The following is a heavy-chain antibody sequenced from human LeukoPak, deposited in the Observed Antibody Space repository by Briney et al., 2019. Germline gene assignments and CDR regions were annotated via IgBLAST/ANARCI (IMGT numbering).Heavy chain of an antibody. CDR2: IYYSGST. V-gene: IGHV4-59*12. J-gene: IGHJ4*02. Sequence: PSETLSLTCTVSGGSISSYYWSWIRQPPGKGLEWIGYIYYSGSTNYNPSLKSRVTMSVDTSKNQFSLKLSSVTAADTAVYYCARADAGAVADYFDYWGQGTLVTVSS. D-gene: IGHD6-19*01. CDR1: GGSISSYY. CDR3: ARADAGAVADYFDY.